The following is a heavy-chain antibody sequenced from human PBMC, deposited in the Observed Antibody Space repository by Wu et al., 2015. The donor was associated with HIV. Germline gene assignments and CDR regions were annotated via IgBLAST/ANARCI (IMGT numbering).Heavy chain of an antibody. J-gene: IGHJ6*02. V-gene: IGHV1-69*05. CDR3: ASGSKGGSYYYYGMDV. D-gene: IGHD1-26*01. CDR1: GGSFSMFG. CDR2: IIPMFGTT. Sequence: QVQLVQSGAEVKKPGSSVKVSCRASGGSFSMFGITWVRQAPGQGLEWMGGIIPMFGTTYYAQKFQGRVTMTTDASTSTAYMELRSLRFDDTAVYYCASGSKGGSYYYYGMDVWGQGTAVTVSS.